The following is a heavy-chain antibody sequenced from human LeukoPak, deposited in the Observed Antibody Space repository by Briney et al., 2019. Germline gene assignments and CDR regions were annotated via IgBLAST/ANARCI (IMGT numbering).Heavy chain of an antibody. V-gene: IGHV4-4*02. CDR3: ARLSLKVLEWSPTKGKETHYFDY. D-gene: IGHD3-3*01. CDR1: GGSISSSNW. J-gene: IGHJ4*02. CDR2: IYHSGST. Sequence: SGTLSLTCAVSGGSISSSNWWSWVRQPPGKGLEWIGEIYHSGSTSYNPSLKSRVTILEDKSKNQFSLKLSSVTAADTAVYYCARLSLKVLEWSPTKGKETHYFDYWGQGTLVTVSS.